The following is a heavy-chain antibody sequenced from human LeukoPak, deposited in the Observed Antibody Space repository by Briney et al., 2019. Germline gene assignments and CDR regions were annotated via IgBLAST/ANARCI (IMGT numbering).Heavy chain of an antibody. CDR3: ARQDHGSYDY. CDR2: IYPGDSDT. D-gene: IGHD3-10*01. J-gene: IGHJ4*02. CDR1: GYSFTPSW. Sequence: GESLKISCKGLGYSFTPSWGVWVRRMPGKGREWMGIIYPGDSDTRYSPSFQGQVTISADRSINTAYLQWTSLTASDTAMYYCARQDHGSYDYWGQGTLVTVSS. V-gene: IGHV5-51*01.